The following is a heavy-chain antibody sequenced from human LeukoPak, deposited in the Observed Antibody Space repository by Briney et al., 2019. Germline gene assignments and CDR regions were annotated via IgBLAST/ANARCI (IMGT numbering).Heavy chain of an antibody. Sequence: PSETLSLTCTVSGGSISAYYWSWIRQPPGKRLEWIGYISNSGSTNYNPSLKSRVTISVDTSKNHFSLRLSSVTAADTAVYYCASRVSYSGGFQYWGQGTLVTVSS. CDR2: ISNSGST. CDR1: GGSISAYY. V-gene: IGHV4-59*01. CDR3: ASRVSYSGGFQY. J-gene: IGHJ4*02. D-gene: IGHD1-26*01.